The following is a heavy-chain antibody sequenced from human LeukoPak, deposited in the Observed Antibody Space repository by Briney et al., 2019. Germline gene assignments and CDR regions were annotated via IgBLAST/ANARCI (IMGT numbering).Heavy chain of an antibody. Sequence: SEALSLTCTVSGGSISSSSYYWGWIRQPPGKGLEWIGSTYYSGSTYYNPSLKSRVTISIDTSKNQFSLKLSSVTAADTAVYYCARFPPTDAFDIWGQGTMVTVSS. CDR3: ARFPPTDAFDI. J-gene: IGHJ3*02. CDR1: GGSISSSSYY. CDR2: TYYSGST. V-gene: IGHV4-39*01.